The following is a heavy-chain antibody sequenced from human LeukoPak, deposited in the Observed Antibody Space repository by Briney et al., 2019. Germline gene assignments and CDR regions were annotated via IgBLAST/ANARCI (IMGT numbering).Heavy chain of an antibody. V-gene: IGHV4-61*02. CDR1: GGSISSGSYY. Sequence: SQTLSLTCTVSGGSISSGSYYWSWIRQPAGKGLEWIGRIYTSGSTNYNPSLKSRVTISVDTSKNQFSLKLSSVTAADTAVYYCATSHGYYDFWSGPRNPAYMDVWGKGTTVTVSS. CDR3: ATSHGYYDFWSGPRNPAYMDV. J-gene: IGHJ6*03. CDR2: IYTSGST. D-gene: IGHD3-3*01.